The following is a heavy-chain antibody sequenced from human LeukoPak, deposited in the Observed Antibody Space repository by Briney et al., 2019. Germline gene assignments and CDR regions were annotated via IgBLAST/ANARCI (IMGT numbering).Heavy chain of an antibody. CDR1: GGSISSSSYY. Sequence: SETLSLTCTVSGGSISSSSYYWGWIRQPPGKGMDWIGSIYYSGSTYYNPSRKSRVTISVDTSKNQFSLKLSSVTAADTAVYYCARHGASITIFGVVITEFDYWGQGTLVTVSS. V-gene: IGHV4-39*01. CDR3: ARHGASITIFGVVITEFDY. CDR2: IYYSGST. J-gene: IGHJ4*02. D-gene: IGHD3-3*01.